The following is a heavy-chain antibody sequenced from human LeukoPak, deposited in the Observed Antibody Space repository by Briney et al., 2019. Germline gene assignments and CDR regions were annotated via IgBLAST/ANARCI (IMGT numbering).Heavy chain of an antibody. CDR2: INPSGGST. V-gene: IGHV1-46*01. Sequence: ASVKVSCKTSGYTFTDYYMHWMRQAPGQGLEWMGIINPSGGSTSYAQKFQGRVTMTRDKSTSTVYMELSSLRSEDTALYYCARDQKHPGGWFDPWGQGTLVTVSS. CDR3: ARDQKHPGGWFDP. D-gene: IGHD3-16*01. J-gene: IGHJ5*02. CDR1: GYTFTDYY.